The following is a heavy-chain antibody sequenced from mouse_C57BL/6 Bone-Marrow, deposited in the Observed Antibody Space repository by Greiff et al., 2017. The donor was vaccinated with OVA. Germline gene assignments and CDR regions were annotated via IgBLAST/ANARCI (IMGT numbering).Heavy chain of an antibody. CDR2: ISYSGST. J-gene: IGHJ1*03. D-gene: IGHD1-1*01. V-gene: IGHV3-8*01. CDR3: ARRIYYYGSSYFDV. Sequence: EVKLVESGPGLAKPSQTLSLTCSVTGYSITSDYWNWIRKFPGNKLEYMGYISYSGSTYYYPSLKSRISITRDTSKNQYYLQLKSVTTEDTATYYCARRIYYYGSSYFDVWGTGTTVTVSS. CDR1: GYSITSDY.